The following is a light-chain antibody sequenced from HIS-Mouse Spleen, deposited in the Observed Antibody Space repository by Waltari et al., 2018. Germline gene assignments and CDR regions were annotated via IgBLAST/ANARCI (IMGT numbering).Light chain of an antibody. J-gene: IGLJ3*02. CDR2: RNN. V-gene: IGLV1-47*01. CDR1: SPNTGSHY. Sequence: QSVLTQPPSASGTPGQRVTISCSGSSPNTGSHYVYWYPQLPGTAPKLLLYRNNQRPSGVPDRFSGSKSGTSASLAISGLRSEDEADYYCAAWDDSLSGWVFGGGTKLTVL. CDR3: AAWDDSLSGWV.